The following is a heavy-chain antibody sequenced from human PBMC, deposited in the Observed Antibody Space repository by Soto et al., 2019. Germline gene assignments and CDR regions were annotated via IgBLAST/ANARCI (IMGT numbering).Heavy chain of an antibody. CDR3: ARVRRSSGYYYGY. Sequence: ASVKVSCKASGYTFTRYYMHWVRQAHGQGLEWMGIINPSGGSTSYAQKFQGRVTMTRDTSTSTDYMELSSLRSEDTAVYYCARVRRSSGYYYGYWGQGTPVTVAS. CDR1: GYTFTRYY. D-gene: IGHD3-22*01. V-gene: IGHV1-46*01. J-gene: IGHJ4*02. CDR2: INPSGGST.